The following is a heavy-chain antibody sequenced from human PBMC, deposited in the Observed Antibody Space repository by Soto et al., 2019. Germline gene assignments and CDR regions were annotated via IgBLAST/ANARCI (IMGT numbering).Heavy chain of an antibody. CDR3: AIRYYSSGRPRTIDY. J-gene: IGHJ4*02. D-gene: IGHD3-10*01. CDR1: GGSISSSNW. Sequence: SETLSLTCAVSGGSISSSNWWSWVRQPPGKGLEWIGKIYHSGSTNYNPSLKSRVTISVDTPKNQFSLNLTSVTAADTAVYYCAIRYYSSGRPRTIDYWGQGTLVTVSS. V-gene: IGHV4-4*02. CDR2: IYHSGST.